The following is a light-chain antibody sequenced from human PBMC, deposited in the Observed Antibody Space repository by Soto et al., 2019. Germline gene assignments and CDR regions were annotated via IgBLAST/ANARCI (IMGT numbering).Light chain of an antibody. Sequence: EIVLTQSPGTLSLSPGARATLSCRASQRIRSSYLAWYQQKPGQAPRLLIYGASSRATGIPDRFSGSGSGTDFTLTISRLAPEDFAVYYCQQYGSLWTFGQGTKVEIK. CDR3: QQYGSLWT. J-gene: IGKJ1*01. V-gene: IGKV3-20*01. CDR1: QRIRSSY. CDR2: GAS.